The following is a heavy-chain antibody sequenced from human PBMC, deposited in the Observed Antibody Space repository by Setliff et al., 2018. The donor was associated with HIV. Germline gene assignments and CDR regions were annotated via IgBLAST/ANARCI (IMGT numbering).Heavy chain of an antibody. CDR3: ARVPTNPDFYYYYMGV. Sequence: SETLSLTCTVSGGSISSGGYYWSWIRQHPGKGLEWIGYIYYSGGTYYNPSLKSRVTISVDTSKNQFSLKLSSVTAADTAVYYCARVPTNPDFYYYYMGVWGKGTTVTVSS. CDR2: IYYSGGT. CDR1: GGSISSGGYY. V-gene: IGHV4-31*03. J-gene: IGHJ6*03.